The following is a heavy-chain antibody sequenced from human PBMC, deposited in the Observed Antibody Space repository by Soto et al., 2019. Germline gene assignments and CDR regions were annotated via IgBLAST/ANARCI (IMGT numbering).Heavy chain of an antibody. Sequence: GGSLRLSCAASGFTFSSYWMSWVRQAPGKGLEWVANIKQDGSEKYYVDSVKGRFTISRDNAKNSLYLQMNSLRAEDPAVYYCARSALGYCSSTSCFYYYYGMDVWGQGTTVTVSS. CDR1: GFTFSSYW. CDR2: IKQDGSEK. CDR3: ARSALGYCSSTSCFYYYYGMDV. J-gene: IGHJ6*02. D-gene: IGHD2-2*01. V-gene: IGHV3-7*01.